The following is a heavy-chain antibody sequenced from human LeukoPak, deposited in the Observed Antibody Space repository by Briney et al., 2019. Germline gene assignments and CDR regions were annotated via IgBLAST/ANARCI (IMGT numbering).Heavy chain of an antibody. Sequence: ASVKVSCKASGYTFTGYYMHWVRQAPGQGLEWMGWINPNSGGTNYAQKFQGRVTMTRGTSVSTAYMELSRLRSDDTAVYYCAASTVVEGEFDYWGQGTLVTVSS. CDR2: INPNSGGT. J-gene: IGHJ4*02. D-gene: IGHD3-16*01. V-gene: IGHV1-2*02. CDR3: AASTVVEGEFDY. CDR1: GYTFTGYY.